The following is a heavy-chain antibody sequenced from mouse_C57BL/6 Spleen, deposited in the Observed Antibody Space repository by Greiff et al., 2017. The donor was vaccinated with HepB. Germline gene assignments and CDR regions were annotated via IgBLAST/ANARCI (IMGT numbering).Heavy chain of an antibody. J-gene: IGHJ2*01. CDR3: TNCGSSHFDY. CDR1: GYTFTDYE. Sequence: QVQLQQSGAELVRPGASVTLSCKASGYTFTDYEMHWVKQTPVHGLEWIGAIDPETGGTAYNQKFKGKAILTADKSSSTAYMELRSLTSEDSAVYYCTNCGSSHFDYWGQGTTLTVSS. V-gene: IGHV1-15*01. CDR2: IDPETGGT. D-gene: IGHD1-1*01.